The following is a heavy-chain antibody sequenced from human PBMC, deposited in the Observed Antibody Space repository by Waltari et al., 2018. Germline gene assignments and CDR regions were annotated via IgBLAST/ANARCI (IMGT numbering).Heavy chain of an antibody. D-gene: IGHD5-12*01. Sequence: QVQLVESGGGVVQPGRSLRLSCAASGFTFSSYGMHWVRQAPGKGLEWVAVIWYDGSNKYYADSVKGRFTISRDNSKNTLYLQMNSLRAEDTAMYYCARALSRQYSGFLDYWGQGTLVTVSS. V-gene: IGHV3-33*08. CDR1: GFTFSSYG. J-gene: IGHJ4*02. CDR3: ARALSRQYSGFLDY. CDR2: IWYDGSNK.